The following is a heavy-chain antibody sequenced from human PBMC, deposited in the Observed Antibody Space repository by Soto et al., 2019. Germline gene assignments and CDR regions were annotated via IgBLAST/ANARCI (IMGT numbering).Heavy chain of an antibody. CDR3: AREMIPMIMGGMSAMDV. J-gene: IGHJ6*02. V-gene: IGHV3-30*03. Sequence: QVQLVESGGGVVQPGRSLRLSCEASGFTFSSYGMHWVRQAPGKGLEWVAVISYDGNNKYYADSVKGRFTISRDKSKNMMYLQMNSLRPEDTAVYYCAREMIPMIMGGMSAMDVWGLGTTVTVSS. CDR1: GFTFSSYG. CDR2: ISYDGNNK. D-gene: IGHD3-22*01.